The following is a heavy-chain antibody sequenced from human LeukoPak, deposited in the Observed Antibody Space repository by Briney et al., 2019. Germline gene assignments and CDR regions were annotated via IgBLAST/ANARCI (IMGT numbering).Heavy chain of an antibody. CDR3: ARAPPYSSSWYGAFDY. V-gene: IGHV4-59*01. Sequence: PSETLSLTCTVSGGPISGYYWNRIRQPPGKGLEWIGYIYYSGSTNYNPSLKSRVTISVDTSKNQFSLKLSSVTAADTAVYYCARAPPYSSSWYGAFDYWGQGTLVTVSS. J-gene: IGHJ4*02. CDR1: GGPISGYY. CDR2: IYYSGST. D-gene: IGHD6-13*01.